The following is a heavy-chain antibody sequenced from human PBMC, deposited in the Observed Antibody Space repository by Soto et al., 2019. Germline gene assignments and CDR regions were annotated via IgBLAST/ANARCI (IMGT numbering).Heavy chain of an antibody. Sequence: EVQLVESGGGLVQPGGSLRLSCVASGFTFSSYAMHWVRQAPGKGLEYVSAISSNEGSTYYANSVKGRFTISRDNSKNTLYLQMGSLRAEDMAVYYCARDRYCSSTSCYEMGGLDYWGQGTLVTVSS. CDR1: GFTFSSYA. J-gene: IGHJ4*02. D-gene: IGHD2-2*01. CDR2: ISSNEGST. CDR3: ARDRYCSSTSCYEMGGLDY. V-gene: IGHV3-64*01.